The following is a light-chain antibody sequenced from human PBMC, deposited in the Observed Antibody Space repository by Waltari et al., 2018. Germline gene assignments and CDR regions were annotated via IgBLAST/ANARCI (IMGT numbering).Light chain of an antibody. J-gene: IGLJ2*01. CDR2: QDV. Sequence: SYELTQPPSVSVSPGQTASITCSGDKLGERYACWYQQKPGQSPVLVLYQDVKRPSGNPNRFSGSNSGNTATLTISGAQAVDEADYYCQAWDSSRGVFGGGTKLTVL. V-gene: IGLV3-1*01. CDR1: KLGERY. CDR3: QAWDSSRGV.